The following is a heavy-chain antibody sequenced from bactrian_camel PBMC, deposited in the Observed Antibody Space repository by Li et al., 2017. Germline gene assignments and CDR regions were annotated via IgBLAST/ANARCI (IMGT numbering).Heavy chain of an antibody. Sequence: QLVESGGGSVQPGGSLRLSCAANGVTGSSRDYCMTWFRQAPGKEREGVASINSDLDPGTDYAESVRGRFTVSHSQDNAKNTLYLQMNSLKPEDTAMYYCAAGWGNGAFCYTGERSMDYWGQGTQVTVSS. V-gene: IGHV3S1*01. CDR1: GVTGSSRDYC. CDR2: INSDLDPGT. J-gene: IGHJ4*01. CDR3: AAGWGNGAFCYTGERSMDY. D-gene: IGHD2*01.